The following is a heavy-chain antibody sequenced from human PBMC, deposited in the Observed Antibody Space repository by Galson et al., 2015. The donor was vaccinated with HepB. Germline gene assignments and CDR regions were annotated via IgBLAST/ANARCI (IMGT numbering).Heavy chain of an antibody. Sequence: SLRLSCAASGFTFSSYAMHWVRQVPGKGLEWVAVISYDGSNKYYADSVKGRFTISRDNSKNTLYLQMNSLRAEDTAVYYCARDEKDTAMVWGYWGQGTLVTVSS. J-gene: IGHJ4*02. CDR1: GFTFSSYA. V-gene: IGHV3-30-3*01. CDR2: ISYDGSNK. CDR3: ARDEKDTAMVWGY. D-gene: IGHD5-18*01.